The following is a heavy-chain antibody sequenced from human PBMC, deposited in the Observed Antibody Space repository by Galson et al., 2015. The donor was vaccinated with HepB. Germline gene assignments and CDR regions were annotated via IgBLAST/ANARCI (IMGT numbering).Heavy chain of an antibody. CDR3: AHVSTVTTSEYGVDLDH. J-gene: IGHJ4*02. V-gene: IGHV2-5*02. CDR1: GFSLSTSGVG. D-gene: IGHD4-17*01. Sequence: PALVKPTQTLTPTCTFSGFSLSTSGVGVGWIRQPPGKALEWLALIYWDDDKRYSPSLKSRLTITKDTSKNQVVLTMTNMDPVDTATYYCAHVSTVTTSEYGVDLDHWGQGTLAAVAS. CDR2: IYWDDDK.